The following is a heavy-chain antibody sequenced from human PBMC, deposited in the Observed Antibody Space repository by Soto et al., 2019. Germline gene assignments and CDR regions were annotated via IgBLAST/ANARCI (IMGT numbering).Heavy chain of an antibody. CDR2: ISSSSSTI. V-gene: IGHV3-48*01. Sequence: EVQLVESGGGLVQPGGSPRLSCAASGFTFSSYSMNWVRQAPGKGLEWVSYISSSSSTIYYADSVKGRFTISRDNAKNSLYLQMNSLRAEDTAVYYCARDESNWFDPWGQGTLVTVSS. CDR3: ARDESNWFDP. CDR1: GFTFSSYS. J-gene: IGHJ5*02.